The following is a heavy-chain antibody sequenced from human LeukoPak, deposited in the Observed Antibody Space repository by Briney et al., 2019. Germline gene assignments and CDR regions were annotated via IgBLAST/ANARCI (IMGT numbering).Heavy chain of an antibody. J-gene: IGHJ4*02. D-gene: IGHD6-13*01. CDR3: ARHPNSNWDY. CDR1: GFTFRNYW. V-gene: IGHV3-7*03. CDR2: INEGGNEK. Sequence: GGSLRLSCAASGFTFRNYWMSWVRQVPGKGLEWVVNINEGGNEKNYVDSVKGRFTASRDNAQNSLYLQMNSLRVEDTAVYYCARHPNSNWDYWVQGTLVTVSS.